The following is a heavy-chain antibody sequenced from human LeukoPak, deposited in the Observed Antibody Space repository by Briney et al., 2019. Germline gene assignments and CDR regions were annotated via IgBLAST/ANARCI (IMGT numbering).Heavy chain of an antibody. J-gene: IGHJ4*02. CDR2: INPDGRDK. D-gene: IGHD3-16*02. V-gene: IGHV3-7*01. CDR3: ARDLRRDYVWGSYRSISDY. CDR1: GFTFNKCW. Sequence: GGSLRLSCVVSGFTFNKCWMNWVRQAPGKGLEWVAHINPDGRDKYYVDSVKGRFTISRDNAENSLYLQMNSLRVEDTAVYYCARDLRRDYVWGSYRSISDYWGQGTLVTVSS.